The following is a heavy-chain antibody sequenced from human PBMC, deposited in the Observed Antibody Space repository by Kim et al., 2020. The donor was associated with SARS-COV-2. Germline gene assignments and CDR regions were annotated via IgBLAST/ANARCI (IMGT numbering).Heavy chain of an antibody. Sequence: ISDSGGRTHYADSVKGRFTISRDNSKNTLYLQLNRLRAEDTAVYYCSASDYWGQGTLVTVSS. CDR2: ISDSGGRT. CDR3: SASDY. J-gene: IGHJ4*02. V-gene: IGHV3-23*01.